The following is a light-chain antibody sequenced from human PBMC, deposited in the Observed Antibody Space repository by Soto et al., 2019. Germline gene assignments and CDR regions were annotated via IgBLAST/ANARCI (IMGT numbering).Light chain of an antibody. CDR1: QGILDY. CDR2: AAS. V-gene: IGKV1-27*01. J-gene: IGKJ1*01. Sequence: DILMTQSPSSLSASVGDRVTITCRASQGILDYVAWFQQKPGKAPRLLIFAASTLHSGVPSWFSGSGAGTDFTLTISSLQPEDAATYYCQKYNTAPQTFGQGTTMEIK. CDR3: QKYNTAPQT.